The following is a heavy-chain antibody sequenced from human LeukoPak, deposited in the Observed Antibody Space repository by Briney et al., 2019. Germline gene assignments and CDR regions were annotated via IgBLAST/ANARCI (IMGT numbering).Heavy chain of an antibody. J-gene: IGHJ6*03. CDR3: ARVGVGYFGGYYMDV. V-gene: IGHV4-38-2*02. CDR1: VYSICSGYS. CDR2: FFDGGST. D-gene: IGHD3-9*01. Sequence: SETLSRTSTVSVYSICSGYSWAWIRQPPGKGLKWTPIFFDGGSTYYNPSVKGRVTISVDISKNQFSLQMSSVSAADTAVYYCARVGVGYFGGYYMDVWGKGTTVTISS.